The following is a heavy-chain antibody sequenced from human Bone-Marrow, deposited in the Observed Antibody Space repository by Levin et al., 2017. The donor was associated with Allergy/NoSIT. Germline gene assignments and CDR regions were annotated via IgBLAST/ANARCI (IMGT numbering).Heavy chain of an antibody. D-gene: IGHD5-18*01. CDR1: GFTFSDYY. CDR2: ISSSGSTI. CDR3: ASARRRYSYGYIGY. V-gene: IGHV3-11*01. Sequence: PGGSLRLSCAASGFTFSDYYMSWIRQAPGKGLEWVSYISSSGSTIYYADSVKGRFTISRDNAKNSLYLQMNSLRAEDTAVYYCASARRRYSYGYIGYWGQGTLVTVSS. J-gene: IGHJ4*02.